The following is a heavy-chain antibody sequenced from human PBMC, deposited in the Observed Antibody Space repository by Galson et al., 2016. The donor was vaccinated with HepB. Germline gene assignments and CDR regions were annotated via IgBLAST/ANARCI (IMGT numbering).Heavy chain of an antibody. V-gene: IGHV3-11*01. J-gene: IGHJ4*02. CDR2: IRSTGTTI. CDR3: AKDRDEDAGGFDK. Sequence: GKGLEWVSYIRSTGTTIKYAESVKGRFTISRDNAKNSVYLQMNSLRTEDTALYYCAKDRDEDAGGFDKWGQGTLVTVSS. D-gene: IGHD2-15*01.